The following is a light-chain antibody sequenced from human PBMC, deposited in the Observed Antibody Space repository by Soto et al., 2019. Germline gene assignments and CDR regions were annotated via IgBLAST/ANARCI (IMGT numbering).Light chain of an antibody. V-gene: IGLV1-40*01. Sequence: QLVLTQPPSVSGAPGQRVTISCTGSSSNVGAGFDVHWYQQLPGTAPKLLIYANIRRPSGVPDRFSGSKSGTSASLAITGLQAEDEAHYYCQSYDISLTGFWIFGGGTKLTVL. J-gene: IGLJ2*01. CDR1: SSNVGAGFD. CDR2: ANI. CDR3: QSYDISLTGFWI.